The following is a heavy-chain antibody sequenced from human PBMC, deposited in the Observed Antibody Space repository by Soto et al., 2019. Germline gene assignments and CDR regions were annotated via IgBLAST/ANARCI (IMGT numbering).Heavy chain of an antibody. J-gene: IGHJ4*02. Sequence: GASVKVSCKASGYTFTSYGISWVRQAPGQGLEWMGWISAYNGNTNYAQKLQGRVTMTTDTSTSTAYIELRSLRSDDTAVYYCHAGTNGVCTFDYWGQGTLVTVSS. CDR2: ISAYNGNT. V-gene: IGHV1-18*01. D-gene: IGHD2-8*01. CDR3: HAGTNGVCTFDY. CDR1: GYTFTSYG.